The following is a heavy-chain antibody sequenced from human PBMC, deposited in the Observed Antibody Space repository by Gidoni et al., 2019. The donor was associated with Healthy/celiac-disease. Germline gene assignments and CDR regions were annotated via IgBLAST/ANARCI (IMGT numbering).Heavy chain of an antibody. V-gene: IGHV1-46*03. Sequence: VRQAPGQGLEWMGIINPSGGSTSYAQKFQGRVTMTRDTSTSTVYMELSSLRSEDTAVYYCAREAPDLWFGDQGTSYGMDVWGQGTTVTVSS. CDR2: INPSGGST. D-gene: IGHD3-10*01. J-gene: IGHJ6*02. CDR3: AREAPDLWFGDQGTSYGMDV.